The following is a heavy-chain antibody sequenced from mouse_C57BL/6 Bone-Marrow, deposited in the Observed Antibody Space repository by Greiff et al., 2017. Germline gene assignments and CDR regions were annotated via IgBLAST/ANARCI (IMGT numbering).Heavy chain of an antibody. J-gene: IGHJ4*01. CDR1: GFTFSSYG. V-gene: IGHV5-6*02. CDR3: AKQGNGSESIDY. Sequence: DVKVEESGGDLVKPGGSLKLSCAASGFTFSSYGLSWVRQTPDKRLEWVATLSSGGSYTYYPDSVKGRFTISRDNANNTLYLQMNSLKSDDTANDSCAKQGNGSESIDYWGQGTSVTVSS. CDR2: LSSGGSYT. D-gene: IGHD1-1*01.